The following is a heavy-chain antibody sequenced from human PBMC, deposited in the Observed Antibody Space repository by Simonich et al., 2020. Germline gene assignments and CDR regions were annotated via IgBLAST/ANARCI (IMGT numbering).Heavy chain of an antibody. Sequence: QVQLVQSGAEVKKPGASVKVSCKASGYTFTGYYMHWVRQAPGQGLEGMGWINTNRGGTNYAQKCQGRVTMTRDTSISTAYMGLSRLRSDDTAVYYCARWPSIPASYGSGSYFDYWGQGTLVTVSS. D-gene: IGHD3-10*01. CDR2: INTNRGGT. CDR1: GYTFTGYY. J-gene: IGHJ4*02. V-gene: IGHV1-2*02. CDR3: ARWPSIPASYGSGSYFDY.